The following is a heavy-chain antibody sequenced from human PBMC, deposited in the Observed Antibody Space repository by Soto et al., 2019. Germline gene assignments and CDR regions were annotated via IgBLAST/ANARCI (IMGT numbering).Heavy chain of an antibody. Sequence: GGSLRLSCAASGFTFSSYGMTWVRQAPGKGLEWVSYISSSTFSIYYADSVKGRFTVSRDNAKNSLFLQMNSLRDEDTAVYFCARARRGSAVIGHFDFWGQGTQVTVSS. V-gene: IGHV3-48*02. J-gene: IGHJ4*02. D-gene: IGHD3-22*01. CDR2: ISSSTFSI. CDR3: ARARRGSAVIGHFDF. CDR1: GFTFSSYG.